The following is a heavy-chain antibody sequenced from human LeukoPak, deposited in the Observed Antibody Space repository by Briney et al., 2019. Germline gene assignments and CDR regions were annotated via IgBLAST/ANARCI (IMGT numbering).Heavy chain of an antibody. CDR3: AKDLLRYFDWLVWGLTDY. J-gene: IGHJ4*02. CDR2: ISGSGGST. CDR1: GFTFSSYG. Sequence: AGGSLRLSCAASGFTFSSYGMSWVRQAPGKGLEWVSAISGSGGSTYYADSVKGRFTISRDNSKNTLYLQMNSLRAEDTAVYYCAKDLLRYFDWLVWGLTDYWGQGTLVTVSS. V-gene: IGHV3-23*01. D-gene: IGHD3-9*01.